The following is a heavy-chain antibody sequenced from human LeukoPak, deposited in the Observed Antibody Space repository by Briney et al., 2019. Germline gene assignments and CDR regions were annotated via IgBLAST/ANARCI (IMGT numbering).Heavy chain of an antibody. CDR3: ARAGSGWSDFDY. J-gene: IGHJ4*02. Sequence: SETLSLTCTVSGGSIGSYYWSWIRQPPGKGLEWIGYIYYSGSTNYNPSLNSRVTISVDTSKNQFSLKLSSVTAADTAVYYCARAGSGWSDFDYWGQGTLVTVSS. V-gene: IGHV4-59*01. D-gene: IGHD6-19*01. CDR1: GGSIGSYY. CDR2: IYYSGST.